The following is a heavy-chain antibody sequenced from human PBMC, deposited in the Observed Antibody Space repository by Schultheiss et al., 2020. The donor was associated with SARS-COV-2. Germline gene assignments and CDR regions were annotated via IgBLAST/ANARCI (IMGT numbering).Heavy chain of an antibody. CDR1: GFTFSSYA. CDR3: ARDGRSKNGGSSGT. V-gene: IGHV3-30-3*01. CDR2: ISYDGSNK. J-gene: IGHJ5*02. D-gene: IGHD1-26*01. Sequence: GGCLRLSCAGSGFTFSSYAMHWVRQAPGKGLEWVAVISYDGSNKYYADSVKGRFTISRDNSKNTLYLQMNSLRAEDTAVYYCARDGRSKNGGSSGTWGQGTLVTVSS.